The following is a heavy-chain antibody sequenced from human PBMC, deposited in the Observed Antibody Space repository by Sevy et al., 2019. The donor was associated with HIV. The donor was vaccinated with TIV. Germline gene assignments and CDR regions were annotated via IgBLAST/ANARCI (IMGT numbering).Heavy chain of an antibody. CDR2: IYSGGST. CDR1: GFTVSSNY. D-gene: IGHD6-6*01. V-gene: IGHV3-66*01. CDR3: ARVSYGGYSSSSSYYYDYGMDV. Sequence: GGSLRLSCAASGFTVSSNYMSWVRQAPGKGLEWVSVIYSGGSTYYADSVKGRFTISRDNSKNTLYLQMNSLRAEDTVVYYCARVSYGGYSSSSSYYYDYGMDVWGQGTTVTVSS. J-gene: IGHJ6*02.